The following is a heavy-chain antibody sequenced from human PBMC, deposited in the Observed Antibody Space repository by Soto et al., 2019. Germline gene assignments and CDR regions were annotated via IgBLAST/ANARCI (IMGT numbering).Heavy chain of an antibody. CDR3: ARVLSDYGDMNWFYP. CDR1: GYTFTSYG. J-gene: IGHJ5*02. CDR2: ISAYNGNT. Sequence: QVQLVQSGAEVKKPGASVKVSCKASGYTFTSYGISWVRQAPGQGLEWMGCISAYNGNTNYAQKLQGRVTLTTDTSTSTAYMELRSLRSDDTAVYYCARVLSDYGDMNWFYPWGQGTLVTVCS. V-gene: IGHV1-18*01. D-gene: IGHD4-17*01.